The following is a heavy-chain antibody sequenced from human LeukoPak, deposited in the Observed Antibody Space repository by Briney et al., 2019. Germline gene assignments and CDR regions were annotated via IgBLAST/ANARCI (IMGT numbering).Heavy chain of an antibody. J-gene: IGHJ4*02. CDR1: GFTFSSYS. CDR3: ARDLLLTTVTPFDY. Sequence: PGGSLRLSCAASGFTFSSYSMNWVRQAPGKGLEWVSYISSSSSTIYYADSVKGRFTISRDNAKNSLYLQMNSLRAEDTAVYYCARDLLLTTVTPFDYWGQGTLVTVSS. D-gene: IGHD4-17*01. CDR2: ISSSSSTI. V-gene: IGHV3-48*01.